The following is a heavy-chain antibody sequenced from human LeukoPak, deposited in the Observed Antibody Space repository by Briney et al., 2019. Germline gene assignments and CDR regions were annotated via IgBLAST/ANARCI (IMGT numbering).Heavy chain of an antibody. V-gene: IGHV3-23*01. Sequence: ETLSLTCTVSGGSISTYYWSWVRQAPGKGLEWDSAISGSGGSTYYADSVKGRFTISRDNSKNTLYLQMNSLRVEDTAIYYCARGLFLSGYLDAFDIWGQGTVVTVSS. J-gene: IGHJ3*02. CDR1: GGSISTYY. CDR3: ARGLFLSGYLDAFDI. CDR2: ISGSGGST. D-gene: IGHD3-22*01.